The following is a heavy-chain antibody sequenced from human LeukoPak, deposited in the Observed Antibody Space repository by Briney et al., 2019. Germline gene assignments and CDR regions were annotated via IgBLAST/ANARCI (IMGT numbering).Heavy chain of an antibody. CDR3: TRHVEFVVVPATRGAAFDI. D-gene: IGHD2-2*01. CDR1: GFTFSGSA. Sequence: GGFLRLSCAASGFTFSGSAMHWVRQASGKGLEWVGRIRSKANSYATAYAASVKGRFTISRDDSKNTAYLQMNSLKTEDTAEYYCTRHVEFVVVPATRGAAFDIWGQGTMVTVSS. J-gene: IGHJ3*02. CDR2: IRSKANSYAT. V-gene: IGHV3-73*01.